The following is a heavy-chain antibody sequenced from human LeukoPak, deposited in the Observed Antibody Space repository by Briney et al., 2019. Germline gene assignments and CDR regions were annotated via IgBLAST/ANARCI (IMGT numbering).Heavy chain of an antibody. CDR2: IYWDDDK. CDR1: GFSLRTPGVA. J-gene: IGHJ4*02. D-gene: IGHD3-22*01. CDR3: APLKGDIVVDSH. V-gene: IGHV2-5*02. Sequence: SGPTLVKPTQTPTLTCTFSGFSLRTPGVAVGWIRQPPGKALEWLALIYWDDDKRYSPSLKSRLTITKDTSKNQVVLTMTNMDPVDTATYYCAPLKGDIVVDSHWGQGTLVTVSS.